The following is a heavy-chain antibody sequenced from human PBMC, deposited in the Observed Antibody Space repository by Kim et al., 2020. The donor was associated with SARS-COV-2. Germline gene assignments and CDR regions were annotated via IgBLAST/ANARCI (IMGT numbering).Heavy chain of an antibody. V-gene: IGHV3-23*01. CDR3: AKRCTLRFLEPLEGMDV. J-gene: IGHJ6*02. Sequence: GRFTISRDNSKNTLYLQMNSLRAEDTAVYYCAKRCTLRFLEPLEGMDVWGQGTTVTVSS. D-gene: IGHD3-3*01.